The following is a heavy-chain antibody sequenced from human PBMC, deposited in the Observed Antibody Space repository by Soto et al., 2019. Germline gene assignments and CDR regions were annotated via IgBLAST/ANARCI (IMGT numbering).Heavy chain of an antibody. J-gene: IGHJ3*02. D-gene: IGHD3-3*01. CDR1: GYPVTAYY. CDR3: ARGGGVGVAGSAAFDM. V-gene: IGHV1-2*02. Sequence: QLHLVQSGAVVKKPGASVTVSCSASGYPVTAYYMHWVRQAPGRGLEWMGGINPATGAAKYTQTLQGRVTMTRDTTTSTVFVELRGLTSEDTAAFYWARGGGVGVAGSAAFDMWGQGTVVTVSS. CDR2: INPATGAA.